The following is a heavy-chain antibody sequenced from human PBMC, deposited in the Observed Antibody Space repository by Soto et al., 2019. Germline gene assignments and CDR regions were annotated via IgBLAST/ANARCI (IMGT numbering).Heavy chain of an antibody. Sequence: GASVKVSCKASVYTFTSYYMHWVRQAPGQGLEWMGIINPSGGSTSYAQKFQGRVTMTRDTSTSTVYMELSSLRSEDTAVYYCAREKFQYYDFWSGQHQGMDVWGQGTTVTVSS. CDR1: VYTFTSYY. J-gene: IGHJ6*02. V-gene: IGHV1-46*01. CDR2: INPSGGST. CDR3: AREKFQYYDFWSGQHQGMDV. D-gene: IGHD3-3*01.